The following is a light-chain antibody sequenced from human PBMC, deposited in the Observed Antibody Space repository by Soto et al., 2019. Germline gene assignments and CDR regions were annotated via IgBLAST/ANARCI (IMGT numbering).Light chain of an antibody. CDR2: DAS. V-gene: IGKV3-11*01. Sequence: PGERATLSCRASQSVSSYLAWYQQKPGQAPRLLIYDASNRATGIPARFSGSGSVTDFTLTISSLEPEDFAVYYCQQRSHWPLYTFGQGTKLEIK. CDR1: QSVSSY. J-gene: IGKJ2*01. CDR3: QQRSHWPLYT.